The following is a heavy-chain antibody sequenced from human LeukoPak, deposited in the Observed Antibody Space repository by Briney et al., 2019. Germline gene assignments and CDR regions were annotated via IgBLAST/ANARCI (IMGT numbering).Heavy chain of an antibody. CDR1: LTSFSGYY. CDR3: ARDPAFDI. Sequence: PSDTLSLAGAFLLTSFSGYYRSWIPQAAGNGLEWIGCIYTSGSTNYSPSLQSRVTMSVDPSKNQFSVKLSSVTAADTAVYYCARDPAFDIWGQGTMVTASS. CDR2: IYTSGST. V-gene: IGHV4-4*07. J-gene: IGHJ3*02.